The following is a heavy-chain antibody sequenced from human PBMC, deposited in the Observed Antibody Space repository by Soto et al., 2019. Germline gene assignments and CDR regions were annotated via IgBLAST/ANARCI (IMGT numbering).Heavy chain of an antibody. CDR3: AREGGYRGYITIFGNAFDI. V-gene: IGHV3-7*03. Sequence: EVQLVESGGGLVQPGGSLRLSCAASGFTFSSYWMSWVRQAPGKGLEWVANIKQDGSEKYYVDSMKGRFTISRDNAKNSLYLQMNSLRAEDTAVYYCAREGGYRGYITIFGNAFDIWGQGTMVTVSS. J-gene: IGHJ3*02. CDR1: GFTFSSYW. D-gene: IGHD3-3*01. CDR2: IKQDGSEK.